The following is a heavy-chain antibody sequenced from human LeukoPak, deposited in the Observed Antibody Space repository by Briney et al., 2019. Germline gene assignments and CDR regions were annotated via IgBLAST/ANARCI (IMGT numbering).Heavy chain of an antibody. J-gene: IGHJ5*02. CDR1: GFTFSSYA. V-gene: IGHV3-23*01. CDR3: ARREITMIVVVTYNWFDP. Sequence: GGSLRLSCAASGFTFSSYAMSWVRQAPGKGLEWVSAISGSGGSTYYADSVKGRFAISRDNSKNTLYLQMNSLRAEDTAVYYCARREITMIVVVTYNWFDPWGQGTLVTVSS. CDR2: ISGSGGST. D-gene: IGHD3-22*01.